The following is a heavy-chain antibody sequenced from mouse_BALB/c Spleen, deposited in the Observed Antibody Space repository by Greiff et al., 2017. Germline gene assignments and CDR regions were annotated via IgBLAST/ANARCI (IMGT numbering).Heavy chain of an antibody. V-gene: IGHV5-12-1*01. D-gene: IGHD2-1*01. CDR3: ARRGGNYDAMDY. CDR1: GFAFSSYD. CDR2: ISSGGGST. J-gene: IGHJ4*01. Sequence: EVQGVESGGGLVKPGGSLKLSCAASGFAFSSYDMSWVRQTPEKRLEWVAYISSGGGSTYYPDTVKGRFTISRDNAKNTLYLQMSSLKSEDTAMYYCARRGGNYDAMDYWGQGTSVTVSS.